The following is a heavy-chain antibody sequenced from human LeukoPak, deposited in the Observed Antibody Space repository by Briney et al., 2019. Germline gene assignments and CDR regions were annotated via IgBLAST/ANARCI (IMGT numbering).Heavy chain of an antibody. V-gene: IGHV7-4-1*02. D-gene: IGHD3-3*01. CDR3: AREGYDFWSGYYPRYYFDY. CDR2: INTNTGNP. J-gene: IGHJ4*02. Sequence: ASVKVSCKASGYTFTSYAMNWVRQAPGQGLEWMGWINTNTGNPTYAQGFTGRFVFSLDTSVSTAYLQISSLKAEDTAVYYCAREGYDFWSGYYPRYYFDYWGQGTLVTVSS. CDR1: GYTFTSYA.